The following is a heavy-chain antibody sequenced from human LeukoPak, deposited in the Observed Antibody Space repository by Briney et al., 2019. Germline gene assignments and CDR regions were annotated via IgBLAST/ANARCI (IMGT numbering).Heavy chain of an antibody. J-gene: IGHJ4*02. D-gene: IGHD1-26*01. CDR2: ISKDGGEK. Sequence: VGCLRVSSAASGFTFAKYWMRWVRQAPGKRLEWVANISKDGGEKIYVDSVKGRFTISRANDKSSVYLQMNSLRGEDTAVCFCARVGGSWELILWGQGALVTVS. CDR3: ARVGGSWELIL. CDR1: GFTFAKYW. V-gene: IGHV3-7*01.